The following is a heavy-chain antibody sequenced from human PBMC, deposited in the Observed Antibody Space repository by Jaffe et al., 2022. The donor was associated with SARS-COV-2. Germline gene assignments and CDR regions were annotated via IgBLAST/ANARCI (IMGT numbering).Heavy chain of an antibody. Sequence: EVQLLESGGGLVQPGGSLRLSCAASGFTFSSYAMSWVRQAPGKGLEWVSAISASGGSTYYADSVKGRFTISRDNSKNTLYLQMNSLRAEDTAVYYCAKSRSYDSSGYYAIDYWGQGTLVTVSS. D-gene: IGHD3-22*01. CDR1: GFTFSSYA. CDR3: AKSRSYDSSGYYAIDY. J-gene: IGHJ4*02. V-gene: IGHV3-23*01. CDR2: ISASGGST.